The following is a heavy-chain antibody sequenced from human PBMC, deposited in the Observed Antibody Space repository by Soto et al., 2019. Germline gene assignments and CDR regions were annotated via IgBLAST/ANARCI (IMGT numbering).Heavy chain of an antibody. D-gene: IGHD3-22*01. CDR2: INHSGST. CDR1: GGSFSGYY. V-gene: IGHV4-34*01. J-gene: IGHJ4*02. Sequence: PSETLSLTCAVYGGSFSGYYWSWIRQPPGKGLEWIGEINHSGSTNYNPSLKSRVTISVDTSKNQFSLKLSSVTAADTAVYYCARGSDSSGYYYYTELDYWGQGTLVTVSS. CDR3: ARGSDSSGYYYYTELDY.